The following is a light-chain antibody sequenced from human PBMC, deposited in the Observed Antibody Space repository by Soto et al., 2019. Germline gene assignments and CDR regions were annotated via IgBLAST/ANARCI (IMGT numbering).Light chain of an antibody. Sequence: QSVLTQPPSASGTPGQRVTISCSGSSSNIGSNTVNWYQQLPGTAPKLLIYSNNQRPSGVPDRFSGSKSGTSASLAISGLQSEDEADYYCCSYAGGLTYVFGTGTKLTVL. CDR3: CSYAGGLTYV. V-gene: IGLV1-44*01. J-gene: IGLJ1*01. CDR2: SNN. CDR1: SSNIGSNT.